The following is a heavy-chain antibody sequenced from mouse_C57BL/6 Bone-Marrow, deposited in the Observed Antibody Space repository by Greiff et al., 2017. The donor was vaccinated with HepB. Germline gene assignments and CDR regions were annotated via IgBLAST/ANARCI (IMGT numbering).Heavy chain of an antibody. CDR3: ATSNTVGDWYFDV. CDR2: IRNKANGYTT. D-gene: IGHD1-1*01. V-gene: IGHV7-3*01. J-gene: IGHJ1*03. Sequence: EVMLVESGGGLVQPGGSLSLSCAASGFTFTDYYMSWVRQPPGKALEWLGFIRNKANGYTTEYSASVKGRFTISRDNSQSILYLQMNALRAEDSATYYCATSNTVGDWYFDVWGTGTTVTVSS. CDR1: GFTFTDYY.